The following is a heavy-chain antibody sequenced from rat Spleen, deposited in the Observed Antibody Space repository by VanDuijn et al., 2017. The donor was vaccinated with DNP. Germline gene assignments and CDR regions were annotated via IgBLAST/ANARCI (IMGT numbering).Heavy chain of an antibody. Sequence: QVQLEESGPGLMQPSETLSLTRTVSGFSLTSNGVGWVRQPLGKGLVWIAAISSGRDTHYKSALKSRLSINRDISESQVFLKVNSLQTEDTAIYFCSKDSYGYNFDYWGQGVMVTVSS. J-gene: IGHJ2*01. D-gene: IGHD1-6*01. CDR1: GFSLTSNG. CDR2: ISSGRDT. V-gene: IGHV2S8*01. CDR3: SKDSYGYNFDY.